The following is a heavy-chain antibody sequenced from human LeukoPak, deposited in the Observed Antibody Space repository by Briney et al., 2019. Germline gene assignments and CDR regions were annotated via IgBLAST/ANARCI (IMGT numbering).Heavy chain of an antibody. J-gene: IGHJ4*02. Sequence: GGSLRLSCAASGFTFNNFGTHWVRQAPGKGLEWVSFIGYEGVHKYYADSVKGRFTISKDNSKATLYLQMNSLRPEDTAVYYCAKDLHGGYYSDYWGQGTLVTVFS. CDR2: IGYEGVHK. D-gene: IGHD4-23*01. CDR1: GFTFNNFG. V-gene: IGHV3-30*02. CDR3: AKDLHGGYYSDY.